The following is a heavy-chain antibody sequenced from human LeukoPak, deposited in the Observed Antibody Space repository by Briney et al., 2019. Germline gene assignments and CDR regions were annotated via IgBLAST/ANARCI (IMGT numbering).Heavy chain of an antibody. CDR3: AKDRAQQQVLDF. CDR2: IIGSGSST. V-gene: IGHV3-23*01. D-gene: IGHD6-13*01. Sequence: GGSLRLSCAASGFTFSSYAMSWVRQAPGKGLEWVSAIIGSGSSTYYADSVKGRFTISRDNSKNTLFLQMNSLRAEDTAVYYCAKDRAQQQVLDFWGQGTLVTVSS. J-gene: IGHJ4*02. CDR1: GFTFSSYA.